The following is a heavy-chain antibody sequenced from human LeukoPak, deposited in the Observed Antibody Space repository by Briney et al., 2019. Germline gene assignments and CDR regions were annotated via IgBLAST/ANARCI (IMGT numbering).Heavy chain of an antibody. D-gene: IGHD3-9*01. Sequence: GGSLRLSCAASGFTFSSYEMNWVRQAPGKGLEWVSYISSSGSTIYYADSVKGRFTISRDNAKNSLYLQMNSLKTEDTAVYYCTTGDRFDWLLSEYYYYYYMDVWGKGTTVTISS. V-gene: IGHV3-48*03. CDR1: GFTFSSYE. J-gene: IGHJ6*03. CDR2: ISSSGSTI. CDR3: TTGDRFDWLLSEYYYYYYMDV.